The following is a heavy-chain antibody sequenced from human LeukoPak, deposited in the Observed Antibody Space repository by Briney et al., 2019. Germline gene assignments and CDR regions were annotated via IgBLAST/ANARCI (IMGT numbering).Heavy chain of an antibody. CDR2: INIDGSST. CDR3: ARSLTTVTTWAYYYGMDV. V-gene: IGHV3-74*01. Sequence: PGGSLRLSCAASGFTFSNYWMHWVRQAPGKGLVWVSRINIDGSSTNNADSVKGRFTISRDNAKNTLYLQMNSLRAEDTAVYYCARSLTTVTTWAYYYGMDVWGQGTTVTVSS. J-gene: IGHJ6*02. D-gene: IGHD4-4*01. CDR1: GFTFSNYW.